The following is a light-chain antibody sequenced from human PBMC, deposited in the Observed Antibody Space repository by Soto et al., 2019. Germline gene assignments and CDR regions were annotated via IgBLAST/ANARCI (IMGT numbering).Light chain of an antibody. J-gene: IGLJ3*02. CDR1: TGDVTSGHY. CDR3: LLADSSSPPV. Sequence: AVVTQEPSLTVSPGGTVTLTCGSSTGDVTSGHYPYWFQQKPGQAPRTLIYDTSNKHSWTPARFSGSLLGGKAALTLSGAQPEDEAIYYCLLADSSSPPVFGGGTKLTVL. V-gene: IGLV7-46*01. CDR2: DTS.